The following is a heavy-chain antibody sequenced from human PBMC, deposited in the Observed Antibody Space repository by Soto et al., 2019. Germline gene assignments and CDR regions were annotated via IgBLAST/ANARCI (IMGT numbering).Heavy chain of an antibody. D-gene: IGHD3-22*01. CDR3: ARAPLDYYYDSSGPFDY. CDR1: GYTFTSYA. J-gene: IGHJ4*02. Sequence: ASVKVSCKASGYTFTSYAMHWVRQAPGQRLEWMGWINAGNGNTKYSQKFQGRVTITRDTSASTAYMELSSLRSDDTAVYYCARAPLDYYYDSSGPFDYWGQGTLVTVSS. CDR2: INAGNGNT. V-gene: IGHV1-3*01.